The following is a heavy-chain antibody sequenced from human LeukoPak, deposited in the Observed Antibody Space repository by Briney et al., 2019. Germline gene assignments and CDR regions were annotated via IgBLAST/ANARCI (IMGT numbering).Heavy chain of an antibody. CDR1: GFTFSSYW. J-gene: IGHJ4*02. CDR2: INQDGSDK. CDR3: ARDPRRGGYYGAPADY. Sequence: PGGSLRLSCAASGFTFSSYWMKWVRQAPGKGLEWVANINQDGSDKYYVDSVKGRFTISRDNAENSLYLQMNSLRAEDTAVYYCARDPRRGGYYGAPADYWGQGTLVTVSS. D-gene: IGHD1-26*01. V-gene: IGHV3-7*01.